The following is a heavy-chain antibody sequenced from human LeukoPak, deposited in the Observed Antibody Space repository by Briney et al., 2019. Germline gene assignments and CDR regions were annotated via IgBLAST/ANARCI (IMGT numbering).Heavy chain of an antibody. V-gene: IGHV4-59*01. J-gene: IGHJ4*02. CDR1: GGSISGYY. Sequence: SETLSLTCTVSGGSISGYYWSWIRQPPGKGLEWIGYIYYSGSTNYNPSLKSRVTISVDTSKNQFSLKLSSVTAADTAVYYCARDRWGYYFDYWGQGTLVTVSS. CDR2: IYYSGST. CDR3: ARDRWGYYFDY. D-gene: IGHD3-16*01.